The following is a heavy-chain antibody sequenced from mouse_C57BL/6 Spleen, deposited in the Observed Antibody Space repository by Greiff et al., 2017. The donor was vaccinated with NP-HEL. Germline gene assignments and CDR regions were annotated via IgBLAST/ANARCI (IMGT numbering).Heavy chain of an antibody. D-gene: IGHD1-1*01. V-gene: IGHV5-12*01. CDR3: ARTTGYFDV. CDR2: ISNGGGST. CDR1: GFTFSDYY. Sequence: EVKLMESGGGLVQPGGSLKLSCAASGFTFSDYYMYWVRQTPEKRLEWVAYISNGGGSTYYPDTVKGRFTISRDNAKNTLYLQMSRLKSEDTAMYYCARTTGYFDVWGTGTTVTVSS. J-gene: IGHJ1*03.